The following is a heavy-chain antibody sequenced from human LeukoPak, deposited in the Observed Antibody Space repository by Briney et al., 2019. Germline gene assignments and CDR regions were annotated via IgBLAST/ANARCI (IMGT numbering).Heavy chain of an antibody. D-gene: IGHD2-21*01. J-gene: IGHJ4*02. Sequence: SETLSLTCTVSGGSVSSGSYYWSWIRQPPGKGLEWIGYIYYSGSTNYNPSLKSRVTISVDTSKNQFSLKLSSVTAADTAVYYCARDVGHKGFDYWAQGTLANVSS. V-gene: IGHV4-61*01. CDR3: ARDVGHKGFDY. CDR2: IYYSGST. CDR1: GGSVSSGSYY.